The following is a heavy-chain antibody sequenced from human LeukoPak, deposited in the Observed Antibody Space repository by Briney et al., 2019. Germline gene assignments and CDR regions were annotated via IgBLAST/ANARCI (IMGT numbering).Heavy chain of an antibody. CDR1: GYTFTSYD. V-gene: IGHV1-8*01. D-gene: IGHD1-26*01. CDR2: MNPNSGNT. J-gene: IGHJ4*02. Sequence: ASVTVSCTASGYTFTSYDINWVRPATGQGLEWMGWMNPNSGNTGYAQKFQGRVTMTRNTSISTAYMELSSLRSEDTAVYYCAREGGYSGSYNFDYWGQGTLVTVSS. CDR3: AREGGYSGSYNFDY.